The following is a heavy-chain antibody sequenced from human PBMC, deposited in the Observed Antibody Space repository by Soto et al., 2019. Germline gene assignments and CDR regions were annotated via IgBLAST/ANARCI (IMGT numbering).Heavy chain of an antibody. Sequence: LRLSCAASGFTFSSYGMHWVRQAPGKGLEWVAVISYDGSNKYYADSVKGRFTISRDNSKNTLYLQMNSLRAEDTAVYYCAKGYCSGGSCYIPYWGQGTLVTVSS. CDR2: ISYDGSNK. D-gene: IGHD2-15*01. J-gene: IGHJ4*02. CDR3: AKGYCSGGSCYIPY. V-gene: IGHV3-30*18. CDR1: GFTFSSYG.